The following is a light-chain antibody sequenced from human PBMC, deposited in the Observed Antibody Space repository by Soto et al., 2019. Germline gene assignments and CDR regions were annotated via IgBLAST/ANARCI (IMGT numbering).Light chain of an antibody. V-gene: IGKV3-11*01. CDR1: QSVSSY. CDR3: QQRSNWPAT. J-gene: IGKJ1*01. CDR2: DAS. Sequence: EIVLTQSPASLSLSPGERANLSCRASQSVSSYLAWYQQKPGQAPRLLIYDASNRATGIPAGFSGSGSGTDFTLTISSLEPEDFAVYYCQQRSNWPATFGQGTKVEIK.